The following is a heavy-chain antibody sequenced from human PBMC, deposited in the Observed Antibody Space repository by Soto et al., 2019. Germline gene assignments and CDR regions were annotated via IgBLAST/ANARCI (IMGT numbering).Heavy chain of an antibody. V-gene: IGHV5-51*01. CDR1: GYSVTSYW. CDR3: ARRQYYYDTSGYYVSSERGPSSGIDV. CDR2: IYPGDSDT. J-gene: IGHJ6*02. D-gene: IGHD3-22*01. Sequence: GEALKSSGKGSGYSVTSYWIAWVRQMPGKGLEWMGIIYPGDSDTRYSPSFQGQVTISADKSISTAYLQWSSLKASDTAMYYCARRQYYYDTSGYYVSSERGPSSGIDVWGQRTTVPVSS.